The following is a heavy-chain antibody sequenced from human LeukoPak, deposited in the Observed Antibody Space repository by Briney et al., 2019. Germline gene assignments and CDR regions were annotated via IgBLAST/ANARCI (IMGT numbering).Heavy chain of an antibody. CDR2: IYYSGST. D-gene: IGHD1-26*01. Sequence: SETLSLTCTVSGGSISSSSYYWGWIRQPPGKGLEWIGRIYYSGSTYYNPSLKSRVTISVDTSKNQFSLKLSSVTAADTAMYYCAKSGGYGLIDYWGQGTLVTVSS. V-gene: IGHV4-39*01. J-gene: IGHJ4*02. CDR3: AKSGGYGLIDY. CDR1: GGSISSSSYY.